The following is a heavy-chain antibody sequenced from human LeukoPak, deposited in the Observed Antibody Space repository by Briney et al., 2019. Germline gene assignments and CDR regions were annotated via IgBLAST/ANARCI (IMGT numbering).Heavy chain of an antibody. D-gene: IGHD3-10*01. V-gene: IGHV3-21*01. CDR1: GFTFSSYS. CDR2: ISSSSSYI. CDR3: ARDLYYYGSGSPLDY. J-gene: IGHJ4*02. Sequence: GGSLRLSCAASGFTFSSYSMNWVRQAPGKGLEWVSSISSSSSYIYYADSVKGRFTISRDNAKNSLYLQMNSLRAEDTAVYYCARDLYYYGSGSPLDYWGQGTLVTVSS.